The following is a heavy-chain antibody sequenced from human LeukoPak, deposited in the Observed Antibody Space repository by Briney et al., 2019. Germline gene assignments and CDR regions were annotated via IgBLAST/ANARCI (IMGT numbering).Heavy chain of an antibody. V-gene: IGHV3-7*01. J-gene: IGHJ4*02. Sequence: PGGSLRLSCVASGFTFSSRDWMTWVRPAPGKGLEGVANIKQDGSEKNYVDSVKGRFTISRDNAKNSVDLQMNSLRVEDTAVYYCARVVRRGYSGYGYFDYWGQGTLVTVSS. CDR1: GFTFSSRDW. D-gene: IGHD5-12*01. CDR3: ARVVRRGYSGYGYFDY. CDR2: IKQDGSEK.